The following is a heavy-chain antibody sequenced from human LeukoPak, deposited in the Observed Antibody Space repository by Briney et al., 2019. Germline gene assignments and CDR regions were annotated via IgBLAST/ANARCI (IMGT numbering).Heavy chain of an antibody. CDR1: GFTFSSYA. D-gene: IGHD2-15*01. CDR2: ISSNGGST. V-gene: IGHV3-64D*09. CDR3: VAPYCSGGSCYAFDY. Sequence: GGSLRLSCSASGFTFSSYAMHWVRQAPGKGLEYVSAISSNGGSTYYAGSVKGRFTISRDNSKNTLYLQMSSLRAEDTAVYYCVAPYCSGGSCYAFDYWGQGTLVTVSS. J-gene: IGHJ4*02.